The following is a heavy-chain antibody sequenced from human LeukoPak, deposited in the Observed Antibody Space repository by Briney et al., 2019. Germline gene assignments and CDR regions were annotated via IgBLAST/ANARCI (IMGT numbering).Heavy chain of an antibody. D-gene: IGHD3-22*01. V-gene: IGHV1-3*04. Sequence: ASVKVSCKTSGYTFANYGMHWVRQAPRQSLEWMGWINTGNGNTKSSQKFQDRVALTRDTSASTAYMELNSLSSEDTAVYYCARVPLSDSSGHYYPHWGQGTLATVSS. CDR1: GYTFANYG. CDR3: ARVPLSDSSGHYYPH. J-gene: IGHJ1*01. CDR2: INTGNGNT.